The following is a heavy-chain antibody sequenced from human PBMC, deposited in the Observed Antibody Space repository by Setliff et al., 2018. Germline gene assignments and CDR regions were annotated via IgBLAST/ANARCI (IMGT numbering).Heavy chain of an antibody. V-gene: IGHV4-59*08. Sequence: PSETLSLTCAVSGASTTTYYWSWIRQPPGKGLEWIGYVFYGGSTKFNPPLKSRASISIDASKKQFSLKLTSVTAADTAVYYCARMSGFLYMDVWGKGTTVTVSS. CDR2: VFYGGST. J-gene: IGHJ6*03. CDR3: ARMSGFLYMDV. D-gene: IGHD3-3*01. CDR1: GASTTTYY.